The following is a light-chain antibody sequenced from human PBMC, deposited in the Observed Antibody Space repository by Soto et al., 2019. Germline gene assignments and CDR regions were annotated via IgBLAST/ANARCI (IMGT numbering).Light chain of an antibody. J-gene: IGLJ2*01. V-gene: IGLV1-40*01. CDR3: QSYDNSLNHVV. Sequence: QSVLTQPPSVSGAPGQRVTIPCTGSNSNIGSFYDVHWYQQLPGTVPKLLIYGDNNRPSGVPGRFSGSKSGTAASLAITGLQAEDEADYYCQSYDNSLNHVVFGGGTQLTVL. CDR1: NSNIGSFYD. CDR2: GDN.